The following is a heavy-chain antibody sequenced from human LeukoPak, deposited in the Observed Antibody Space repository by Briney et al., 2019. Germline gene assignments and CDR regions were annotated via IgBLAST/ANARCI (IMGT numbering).Heavy chain of an antibody. CDR3: ARRYCSGGSCYSLSYYYYYMDV. CDR1: GYTFTSYG. V-gene: IGHV1-18*01. D-gene: IGHD2-15*01. Sequence: ASVKVSCKASGYTFTSYGISWVRQAPGQGLEWMGWISAYNGNTNYAQKLQGRVTMTTDTSTSTAYMELRSLRSDDTAVYYCARRYCSGGSCYSLSYYYYYMDVWGKGTTVTVSS. J-gene: IGHJ6*03. CDR2: ISAYNGNT.